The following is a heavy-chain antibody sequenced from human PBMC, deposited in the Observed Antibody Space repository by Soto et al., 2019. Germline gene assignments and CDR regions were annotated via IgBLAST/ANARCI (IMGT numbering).Heavy chain of an antibody. V-gene: IGHV3-23*01. CDR3: ARDPSTGSADY. D-gene: IGHD3-9*01. CDR2: ISSSGDST. CDR1: GFTFSSYA. J-gene: IGHJ4*01. Sequence: PGGSLRLSCAASGFTFSSYALNWVRQSPGKGLEWVSTISSSGDSTHYADSVKGRFTISRDNYKNTLSLQMNSLRAEDTAIYYCARDPSTGSADYWGHGTLVTVSS.